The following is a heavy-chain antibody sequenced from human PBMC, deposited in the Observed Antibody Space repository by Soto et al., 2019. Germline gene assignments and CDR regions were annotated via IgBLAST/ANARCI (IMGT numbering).Heavy chain of an antibody. CDR1: GGSSSSSNC. V-gene: IGHV4-4*02. Sequence: QVQLQEAGPGLVKPSVTMYLTCAVSGGSSSSSNCWSLVRQPPGKGLEWIGEIYHSGSANYNPALKSQVTISVDKSKNQFSLKLSSVTAADTAVYSCARGEGRFYNGTDVWGKGTTVTVSS. D-gene: IGHD1-26*01. CDR3: ARGEGRFYNGTDV. CDR2: IYHSGSA. J-gene: IGHJ6*04.